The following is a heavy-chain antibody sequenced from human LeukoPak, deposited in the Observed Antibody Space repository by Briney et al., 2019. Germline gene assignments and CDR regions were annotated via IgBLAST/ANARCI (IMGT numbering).Heavy chain of an antibody. V-gene: IGHV1-2*02. J-gene: IGHJ5*02. CDR1: GGTFSNYA. D-gene: IGHD1-14*01. CDR3: ARDVFADYNTHHKFDP. Sequence: ASAKVSCKASGGTFSNYAISWVRQAPGQGLEWMGWINPNTGGTDYAQRFQGRVIMTRDTSISTAYMELFSLISDDTAVYYCARDVFADYNTHHKFDPWGQGTLVTVSS. CDR2: INPNTGGT.